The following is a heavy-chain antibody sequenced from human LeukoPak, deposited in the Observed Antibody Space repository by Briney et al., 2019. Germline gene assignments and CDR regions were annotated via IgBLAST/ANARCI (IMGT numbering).Heavy chain of an antibody. V-gene: IGHV4-59*01. CDR1: GGSISSYY. CDR2: IYHSGGT. Sequence: PSETLSLTCTVSGGSISSYYWSWIRQPPGKGLEWIGYIYHSGGTNYSPSLKSRVNISIDSSKNQFSLKLSSVTAADTAVYYCARAGTDLGYCSSTSCYGEFDYWGQGTLVTVSS. CDR3: ARAGTDLGYCSSTSCYGEFDY. D-gene: IGHD2-2*01. J-gene: IGHJ4*02.